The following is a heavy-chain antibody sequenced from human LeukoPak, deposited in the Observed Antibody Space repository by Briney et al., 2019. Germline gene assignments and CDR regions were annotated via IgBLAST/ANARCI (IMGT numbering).Heavy chain of an antibody. J-gene: IGHJ4*02. CDR3: ARHAGADDISWYSFDY. CDR1: GGSISSHY. D-gene: IGHD6-13*01. CDR2: INYSGYT. Sequence: SETLSLTCTVSGGSISSHYWSWIRQPPGKRLEWIGYINYSGYTNYNPSLKLRVSISIDTSKNQFSLILSSVTAADTAVYYCARHAGADDISWYSFDYWGQGTLVTVSS. V-gene: IGHV4-59*08.